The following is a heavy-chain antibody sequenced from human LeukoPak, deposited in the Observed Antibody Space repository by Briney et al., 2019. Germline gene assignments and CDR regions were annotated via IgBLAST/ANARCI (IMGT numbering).Heavy chain of an antibody. CDR1: GYTFTSYG. J-gene: IGHJ4*02. CDR2: ISAYNGNT. CDR3: ARDKGWFGELLTSFFDY. V-gene: IGHV1-18*01. Sequence: ASVKVSCKASGYTFTSYGISWVRQAPGQGLEWMGWISAYNGNTNYAQKLQGRVTMTTDTSTRTAYMELRSLRSDDTAVYYCARDKGWFGELLTSFFDYWGQGTLVTVSS. D-gene: IGHD3-10*01.